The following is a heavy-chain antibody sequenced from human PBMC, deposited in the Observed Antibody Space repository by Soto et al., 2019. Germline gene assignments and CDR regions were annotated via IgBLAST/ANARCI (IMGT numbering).Heavy chain of an antibody. D-gene: IGHD6-13*01. J-gene: IGHJ4*02. Sequence: TLSLTCTVSGGSISSYFWSCIRQPPGKLLEWIGYTHYSGSTNYNPSLKSRVTISVDTSKNQVSLRLSSVTAADTAVYYCAAFSSWYAVYWGQGTLVTVSS. V-gene: IGHV4-59*01. CDR2: THYSGST. CDR3: AAFSSWYAVY. CDR1: GGSISSYF.